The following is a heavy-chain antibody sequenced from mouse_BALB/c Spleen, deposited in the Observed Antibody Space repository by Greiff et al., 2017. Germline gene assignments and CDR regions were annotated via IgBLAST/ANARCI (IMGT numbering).Heavy chain of an antibody. CDR1: GFTFSSFG. D-gene: IGHD2-3*01. Sequence: EVKLVESGGGLVQPGGSRKLSCAASGFTFSSFGMHWVRQAPEKGLEWVAYISSGSSTIYYADTVKGRFTISIDNPKNTLFLQMTSLRSEDTAMYYCARSISMDYWGQGTSVTVSS. J-gene: IGHJ4*01. CDR2: ISSGSSTI. V-gene: IGHV5-17*02. CDR3: ARSISMDY.